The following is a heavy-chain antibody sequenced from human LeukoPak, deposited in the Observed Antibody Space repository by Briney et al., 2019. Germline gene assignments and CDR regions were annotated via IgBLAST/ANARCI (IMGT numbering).Heavy chain of an antibody. V-gene: IGHV4-39*07. CDR1: GGATSSSSYY. CDR2: IYYSGST. CDR3: ARDPVAAAVWYFDL. Sequence: SETLSLTCTVSGGATSSSSYYCGSIRPPPRKRLWWSGSIYYSGSTYYNPSLKSRVTISVDTSKNQFSLKLSSVTAADTAVYYCARDPVAAAVWYFDLWGRGTLVTVSS. D-gene: IGHD6-13*01. J-gene: IGHJ2*01.